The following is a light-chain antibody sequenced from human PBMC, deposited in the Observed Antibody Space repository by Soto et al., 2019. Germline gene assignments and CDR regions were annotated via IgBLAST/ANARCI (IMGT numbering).Light chain of an antibody. J-gene: IGKJ4*01. CDR1: QSISSW. V-gene: IGKV1-5*01. CDR3: QQYTNFPLT. CDR2: EAS. Sequence: DIQMTQSPSTPSASVGDRVTITCRASQSISSWLAWYQQKPGKAPKLLIHEASRLESGVPSRFSGSESGTEFTLTISGLHAEDSATYYCQQYTNFPLTFGGGTKVEIK.